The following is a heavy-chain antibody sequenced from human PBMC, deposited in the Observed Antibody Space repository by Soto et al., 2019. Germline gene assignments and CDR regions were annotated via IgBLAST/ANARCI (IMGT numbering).Heavy chain of an antibody. D-gene: IGHD6-13*01. J-gene: IGHJ6*03. CDR3: ARADQSSSWRNYYYYYMDV. CDR1: GDSVSSNSAA. CDR2: TYYRSKWYN. V-gene: IGHV6-1*01. Sequence: PSQTLSLTCAISGDSVSSNSAAWNWIRQSPSRGLEWLGRTYYRSKWYNDYAVSVKSRITINPDTSKNQFSLQLNSVTPEDTAVYYCARADQSSSWRNYYYYYMDVWGKGTTVTVSS.